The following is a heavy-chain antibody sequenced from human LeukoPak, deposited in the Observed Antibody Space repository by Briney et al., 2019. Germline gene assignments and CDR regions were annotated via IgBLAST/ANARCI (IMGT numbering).Heavy chain of an antibody. D-gene: IGHD3-3*01. Sequence: PSETLSLTCTVSGGSINNYYWSWIRQPPGKGVEWIGYIYYTGSTNFNPSLKSRVNISLDTSKKQFSLKLSSVTAADTAVYYCVRDGMDFWSGTGFDYWGQGTLVTVSS. CDR2: IYYTGST. CDR3: VRDGMDFWSGTGFDY. CDR1: GGSINNYY. V-gene: IGHV4-59*12. J-gene: IGHJ4*02.